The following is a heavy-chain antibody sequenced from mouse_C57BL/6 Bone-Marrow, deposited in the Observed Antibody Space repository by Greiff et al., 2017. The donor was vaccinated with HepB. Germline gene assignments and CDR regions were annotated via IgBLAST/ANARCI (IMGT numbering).Heavy chain of an antibody. J-gene: IGHJ3*01. V-gene: IGHV1-9*01. CDR3: ARDGYYLAWFAY. Sequence: QVQLQQSGAELMKPGASVKLSCKATGYTFTGYWIEWVKQRPGHGLEWIGEILTGSGSTNYNEKFKGKATFTADTSSNTAYMQLSSLTTEDSAIYYCARDGYYLAWFAYWGQGTLVTVSA. CDR2: ILTGSGST. D-gene: IGHD2-3*01. CDR1: GYTFTGYW.